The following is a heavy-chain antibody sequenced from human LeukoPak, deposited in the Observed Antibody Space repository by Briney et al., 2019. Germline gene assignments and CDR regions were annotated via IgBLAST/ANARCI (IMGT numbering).Heavy chain of an antibody. D-gene: IGHD5-12*01. CDR1: GFTIDDYA. Sequence: GGSLRLSCAASGFTIDDYAMHWVRHPPGKGLEWVSGISWNSGSIGYADSVKGRFTISRDNAKNSLYLQMNSLRAEDTALYYCTKDAQATGYYFDYWGQGTLVTVSS. CDR2: ISWNSGSI. J-gene: IGHJ4*02. V-gene: IGHV3-9*01. CDR3: TKDAQATGYYFDY.